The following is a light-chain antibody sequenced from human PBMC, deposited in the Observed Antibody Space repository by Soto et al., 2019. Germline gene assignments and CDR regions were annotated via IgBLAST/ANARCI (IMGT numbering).Light chain of an antibody. CDR2: EIN. Sequence: QSVLTQPPSVSAAPGQKVTISCSGSTSNIGDNYVSWYQQFPGTAPKLLIYEINERPSGIPDRFSGSKSGTSATLGITGLQTGDEADYYCGAWDDSLRAVVFGGGTKVTVL. CDR1: TSNIGDNY. V-gene: IGLV1-51*02. J-gene: IGLJ2*01. CDR3: GAWDDSLRAVV.